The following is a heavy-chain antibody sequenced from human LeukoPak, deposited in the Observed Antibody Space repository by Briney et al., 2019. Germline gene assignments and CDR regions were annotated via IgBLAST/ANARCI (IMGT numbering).Heavy chain of an antibody. Sequence: ASVKVSCKASGYTFTSYYMHWVRQAPGQGLEWMGIINPSGGSTSYAQKFQGRVTMTRDTSTSTAYMELRSLRSDDTAVYYCARGIAAAGLIFDYWGQGTLVTVSS. CDR1: GYTFTSYY. D-gene: IGHD6-13*01. CDR2: INPSGGST. CDR3: ARGIAAAGLIFDY. V-gene: IGHV1-46*01. J-gene: IGHJ4*02.